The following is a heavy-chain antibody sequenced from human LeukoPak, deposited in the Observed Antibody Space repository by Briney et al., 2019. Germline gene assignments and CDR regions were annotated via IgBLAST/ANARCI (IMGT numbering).Heavy chain of an antibody. J-gene: IGHJ4*02. V-gene: IGHV3-23*01. CDR3: ARGLGYYDSSGYRYYFDY. CDR2: ISGSGGST. D-gene: IGHD3-22*01. CDR1: GFTFSSYA. Sequence: GGSLRLSCAASGFTFSSYAMSWVRQAPGKGLEWVSAISGSGGSTYYADSVKGRFTISRHNSKNTLYLQMNSLRAEDTAVYYCARGLGYYDSSGYRYYFDYWGQGTLVTVSS.